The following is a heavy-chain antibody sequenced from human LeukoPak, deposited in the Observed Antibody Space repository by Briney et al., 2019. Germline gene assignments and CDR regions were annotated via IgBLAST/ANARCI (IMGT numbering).Heavy chain of an antibody. V-gene: IGHV1-69*01. CDR1: GGTFSSYA. CDR3: ASHSGSYSQPFDY. Sequence: SVKVSCKASGGTFSSYAISWVRQAPGQGLEWMGGIIPIFGTANYAQKFQGRVTITADESTSTAYMELSSLRSEDTAVYYCASHSGSYSQPFDYWGQGTLVTVSS. CDR2: IIPIFGTA. J-gene: IGHJ4*02. D-gene: IGHD1-26*01.